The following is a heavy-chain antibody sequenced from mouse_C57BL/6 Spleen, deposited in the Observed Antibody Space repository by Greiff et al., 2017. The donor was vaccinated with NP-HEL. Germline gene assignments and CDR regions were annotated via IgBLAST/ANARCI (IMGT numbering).Heavy chain of an antibody. CDR3: ARIVNGDGGY. J-gene: IGHJ2*01. D-gene: IGHD4-1*01. Sequence: VQLQQSGPELVKPGASVKISCKASGYAFSSSWMNWVKQRPGKGLEWIGRIYPGDGDTNYNGKFKGKATLTADKSSSTAYMQLSSLTSEDSAVYFCARIVNGDGGYWGQGTTLTVSS. V-gene: IGHV1-82*01. CDR2: IYPGDGDT. CDR1: GYAFSSSW.